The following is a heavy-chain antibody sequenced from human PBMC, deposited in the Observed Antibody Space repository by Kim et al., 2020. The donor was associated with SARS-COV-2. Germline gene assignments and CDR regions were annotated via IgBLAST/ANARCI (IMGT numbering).Heavy chain of an antibody. D-gene: IGHD3-22*01. Sequence: GGSLRLSCAASGFTFSSYAMHWVRQAPGKGLEWVAVISYDGSNKYYVDSVKGRFTISRDNSKNTLYLQMNSLRAEDTAVYYCARDWSGIERIYYDSSGYYYGGFDYWGQGTLVTVSS. CDR3: ARDWSGIERIYYDSSGYYYGGFDY. CDR2: ISYDGSNK. CDR1: GFTFSSYA. V-gene: IGHV3-30*04. J-gene: IGHJ4*02.